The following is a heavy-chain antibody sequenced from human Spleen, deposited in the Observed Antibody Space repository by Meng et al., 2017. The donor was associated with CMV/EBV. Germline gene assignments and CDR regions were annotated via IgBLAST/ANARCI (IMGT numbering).Heavy chain of an antibody. Sequence: GESLKISCAASGFTFSSYWMHWVRQAPGKGLVWVSRINSDGSSTSYADSVKGRFTISRDNAKNSLYLQMNSLRAEDTAVCYCARDLNNWNFDYWGQGTLVTVSS. CDR1: GFTFSSYW. V-gene: IGHV3-74*01. CDR2: INSDGSST. D-gene: IGHD1-20*01. J-gene: IGHJ4*02. CDR3: ARDLNNWNFDY.